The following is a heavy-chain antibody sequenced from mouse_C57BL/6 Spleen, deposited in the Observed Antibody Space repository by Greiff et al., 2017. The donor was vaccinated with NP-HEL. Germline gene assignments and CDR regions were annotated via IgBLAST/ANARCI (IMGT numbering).Heavy chain of an antibody. CDR1: GFNIKDYY. Sequence: VQLKQSGAELVKPGASVKLSCTASGFNIKDYYMHWVKQRTEQGLEWIGRIDPEDGETKYAPKFQGTATITADTSSNTTYLPLSSLTSEDTAVYYCARSDGKTAQADYWGQGTTLTVSS. V-gene: IGHV14-2*01. CDR2: IDPEDGET. D-gene: IGHD3-2*02. CDR3: ARSDGKTAQADY. J-gene: IGHJ2*01.